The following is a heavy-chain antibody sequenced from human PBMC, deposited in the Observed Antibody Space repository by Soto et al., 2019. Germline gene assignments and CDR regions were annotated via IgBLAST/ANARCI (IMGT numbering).Heavy chain of an antibody. CDR2: INHSGST. J-gene: IGHJ4*02. D-gene: IGHD3-3*01. CDR3: GSRGDFWSGYYSN. Sequence: TSETLSLTCAVYGGSFSGYYWSWIRQPPGKGLEWIGEINHSGSTNYNPSLKSRVTISVDTSKNQFSLKLSSVTAADTAVYYCGSRGDFWSGYYSNWGQGTLVTVSS. CDR1: GGSFSGYY. V-gene: IGHV4-34*01.